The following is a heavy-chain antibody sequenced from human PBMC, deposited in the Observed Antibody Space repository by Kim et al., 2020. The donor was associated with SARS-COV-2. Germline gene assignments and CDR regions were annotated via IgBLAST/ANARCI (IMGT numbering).Heavy chain of an antibody. CDR1: GGTFSSYA. CDR3: ASTSQVGLLGYCSSTSCFAGYY. V-gene: IGHV1-69*13. CDR2: IIPIFGTA. D-gene: IGHD2-2*01. J-gene: IGHJ4*02. Sequence: SVKVSCKASGGTFSSYAISWVRQAPGQGLEWMGGIIPIFGTANYAQKFQGRVTITADESTSTAYMELSSLRSEDTAVYYCASTSQVGLLGYCSSTSCFAGYYWGQGTLVTVSS.